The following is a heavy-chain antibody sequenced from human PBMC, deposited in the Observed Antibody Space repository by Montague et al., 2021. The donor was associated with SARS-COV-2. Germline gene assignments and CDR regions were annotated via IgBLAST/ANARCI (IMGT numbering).Heavy chain of an antibody. CDR3: ARDSELGNEALDI. D-gene: IGHD7-27*01. CDR1: GDSVSSRTAA. J-gene: IGHJ3*02. Sequence: CAISGDSVSSRTAAWYWIRQSPSRGLEWLGRTFYRSTFYHDYAPSAKSRIIIYADTSKNQFSLQLSSVTPDDTAVYYCARDSELGNEALDIWGRGTMVTVSS. CDR2: TFYRSTFYH. V-gene: IGHV6-1*01.